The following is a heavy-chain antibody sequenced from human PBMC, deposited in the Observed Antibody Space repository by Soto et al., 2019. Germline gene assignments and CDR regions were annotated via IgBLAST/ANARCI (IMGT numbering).Heavy chain of an antibody. CDR2: MNPNSGNT. V-gene: IGHV1-8*01. Sequence: QVQLVQSGAEVKKPGASVKVSCKASGYTFTSYDINWGRQATGQGREWMGWMNPNSGNTGYAQKFQGRVTMTMNTSISTAYMGLSGLRSDDTVLYYCASTEHFYDYIWWCYRYTNPFDIWGHGTMVTVSS. D-gene: IGHD3-16*02. CDR1: GYTFTSYD. J-gene: IGHJ3*02. CDR3: ASTEHFYDYIWWCYRYTNPFDI.